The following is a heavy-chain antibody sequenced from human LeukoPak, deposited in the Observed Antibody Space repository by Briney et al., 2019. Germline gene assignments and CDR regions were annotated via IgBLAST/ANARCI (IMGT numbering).Heavy chain of an antibody. CDR3: AREGGHGYNFPDFDY. CDR2: INSNTGDT. CDR1: GYTFITCY. V-gene: IGHV1-2*06. Sequence: ASVKVSCKTSGYTFITCYIHWLRQAPGQGLEWMGRINSNTGDTNYAQNFQGRVTMARDTSISTAYMELSRLMSDDTAVYYCAREGGHGYNFPDFDYWGQGTLVTVSS. J-gene: IGHJ4*02. D-gene: IGHD5-24*01.